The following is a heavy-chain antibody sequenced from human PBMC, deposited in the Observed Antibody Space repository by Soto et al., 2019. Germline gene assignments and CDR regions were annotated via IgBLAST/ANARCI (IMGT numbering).Heavy chain of an antibody. Sequence: LSLTCAVSGGSISSSNWWSWVRRPPGKGLEWIGEIYHDGTRNYNPSLESRVTISMDKSKNQFSLNLRSLTAADTAIYYCARAQFLFFGMDVWGQGTTVTVSS. D-gene: IGHD2-21*01. CDR1: GGSISSSNW. CDR3: ARAQFLFFGMDV. J-gene: IGHJ6*02. V-gene: IGHV4-4*02. CDR2: IYHDGTR.